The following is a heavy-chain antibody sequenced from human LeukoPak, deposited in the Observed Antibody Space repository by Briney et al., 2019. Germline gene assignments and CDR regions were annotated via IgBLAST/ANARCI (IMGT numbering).Heavy chain of an antibody. Sequence: GGSLRLSCAASGFTFTTSWMHWFRQAPGKGLVWVSRIESDGTSTTYADSVKGRFTISRDNAKNTLYLQMNSLRAEDPAVYYCARDQYSSTWYRGAFDVWGQGTMVSVSS. CDR1: GFTFTTSW. J-gene: IGHJ3*01. D-gene: IGHD6-13*01. V-gene: IGHV3-74*01. CDR2: IESDGTST. CDR3: ARDQYSSTWYRGAFDV.